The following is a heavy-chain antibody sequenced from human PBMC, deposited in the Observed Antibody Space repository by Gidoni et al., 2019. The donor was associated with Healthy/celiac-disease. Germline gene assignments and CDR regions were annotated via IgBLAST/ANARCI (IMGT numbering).Heavy chain of an antibody. CDR3: ARDLRVAATYWFAP. V-gene: IGHV1-3*01. J-gene: IGHJ5*02. D-gene: IGHD2-15*01. Sequence: YGMHWVRQAPGQRLEWMGWINAGNGNTKYSQKFQGRVTITRDTSARTAYIELSSLRSEDTAVYYCARDLRVAATYWFAPWGQGTLVTVSS. CDR2: INAGNGNT. CDR1: YG.